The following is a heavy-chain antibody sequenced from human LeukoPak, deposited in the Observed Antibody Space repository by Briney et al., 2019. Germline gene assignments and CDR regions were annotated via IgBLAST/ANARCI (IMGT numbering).Heavy chain of an antibody. CDR3: ARLHYYGSGSYLDY. D-gene: IGHD3-10*01. CDR1: GYSFTRYW. Sequence: GESLKISCKGSGYSFTRYWIGWLRQMPGKGLEWMGIIYPGDSDTKYSPSFQGQVTISADKSISTAYLQWSSLKASDSAMYYCARLHYYGSGSYLDYWGQGTLVTVSS. J-gene: IGHJ4*02. CDR2: IYPGDSDT. V-gene: IGHV5-51*01.